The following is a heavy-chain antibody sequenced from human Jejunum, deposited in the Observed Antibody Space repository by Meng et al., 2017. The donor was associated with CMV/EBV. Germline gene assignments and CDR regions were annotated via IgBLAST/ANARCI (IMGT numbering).Heavy chain of an antibody. CDR2: INPKSGGT. J-gene: IGHJ5*02. CDR1: YHFTDYY. D-gene: IGHD3-10*01. V-gene: IGHV1-2*02. CDR3: AKSGGSGGYSRNWFEP. Sequence: YHFTDYYLHWVRQAPGQGLEWLGWINPKSGGTNYAQKFQGRVTMTRDTSISTAYLELSRLKSDDTAMYYCAKSGGSGGYSRNWFEPWGQGTLVTVSS.